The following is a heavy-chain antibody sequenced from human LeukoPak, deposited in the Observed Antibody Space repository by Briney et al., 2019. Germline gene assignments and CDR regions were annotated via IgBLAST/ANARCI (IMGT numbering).Heavy chain of an antibody. V-gene: IGHV3-7*01. D-gene: IGHD3-3*01. J-gene: IGHJ4*02. Sequence: GGSLRLSCAASGFTFSDYWMSWVRQAPGKGLEWVANIKQDGSEQYYVDSVKGRFTISRDNAKNSLYLQMNSLRAEDAAVYYCARDRSKDFWSDYLHYDYWGQGTLVTVSS. CDR3: ARDRSKDFWSDYLHYDY. CDR2: IKQDGSEQ. CDR1: GFTFSDYW.